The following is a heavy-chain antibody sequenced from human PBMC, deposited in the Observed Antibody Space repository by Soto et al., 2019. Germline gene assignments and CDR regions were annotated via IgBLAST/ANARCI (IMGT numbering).Heavy chain of an antibody. Sequence: PSETLSVPCTFSVGSISSYYWSWIRQPPGKGLEWIGYIYYSGSTNYNPSLKSRVTISVDTSKNQFSLKLSSVTAADTAVYYCAVIHQFGGAFDIWGQGTMVTVSS. CDR3: AVIHQFGGAFDI. D-gene: IGHD3-16*01. CDR1: VGSISSYY. J-gene: IGHJ3*02. CDR2: IYYSGST. V-gene: IGHV4-59*01.